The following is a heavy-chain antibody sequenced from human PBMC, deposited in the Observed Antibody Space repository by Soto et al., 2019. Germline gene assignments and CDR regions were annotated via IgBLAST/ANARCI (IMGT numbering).Heavy chain of an antibody. CDR1: GYTFTSYY. CDR2: INPSGGST. V-gene: IGHV1-46*01. D-gene: IGHD2-2*01. J-gene: IGHJ5*02. CDR3: ARVFRKYCSSTSCYGGFWFDP. Sequence: ASVKVSCKASGYTFTSYYMHWVRQAPGQGLEWMRIINPSGGSTSYAQKFQGRVTMTRDTSTSTVYMELSSLRSEDTALYYCARVFRKYCSSTSCYGGFWFDPWGQGTLVTVSS.